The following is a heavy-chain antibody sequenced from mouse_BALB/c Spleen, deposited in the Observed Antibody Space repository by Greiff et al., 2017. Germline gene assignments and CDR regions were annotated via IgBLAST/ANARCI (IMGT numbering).Heavy chain of an antibody. V-gene: IGHV1-5*01. CDR1: GYTFTSYW. CDR2: IYPGNSDT. CDR3: TRQVITGYAMDY. D-gene: IGHD1-1*01. J-gene: IGHJ4*01. Sequence: EVQLQQSGTVLARPGASVKMSCKASGYTFTSYWMHWVKQRPGQGLEWIGAIYPGNSDTSYNQKFKGKAKLTAVTSTSTAYMELSSLTNEDSAVYYCTRQVITGYAMDYWGQGTSVTVSS.